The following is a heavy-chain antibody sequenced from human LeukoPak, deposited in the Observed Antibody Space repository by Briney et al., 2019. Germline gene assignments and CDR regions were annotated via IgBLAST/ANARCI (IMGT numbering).Heavy chain of an antibody. Sequence: ASVKVSCKASGGTFSRYAITWVRQAPGQGLKWMGGIIPIFGATNYAQKFQGRVTITTDEYTSTVYMELSSLRSEGTAVYYCASSQSSIAARRDYYYYMDVWGKGTTVTVSS. CDR3: ASSQSSIAARRDYYYYMDV. CDR1: GGTFSRYA. D-gene: IGHD6-6*01. V-gene: IGHV1-69*05. CDR2: IIPIFGAT. J-gene: IGHJ6*03.